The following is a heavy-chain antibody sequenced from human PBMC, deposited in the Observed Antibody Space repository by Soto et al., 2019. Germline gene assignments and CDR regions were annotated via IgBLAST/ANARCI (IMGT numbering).Heavy chain of an antibody. CDR3: ARSLDYDILTGYKNSNYYYYYMDV. V-gene: IGHV1-69*02. CDR2: IIPILGIA. CDR1: GGTFSSYT. J-gene: IGHJ6*03. Sequence: GASVKVSCKASGGTFSSYTISWVRQAPGQGHEWMGRIIPILGIANYAQKFQGRVTITADKSTSTAYMELSSLRSEDTAVYYCARSLDYDILTGYKNSNYYYYYMDVWGKGTTVTVS. D-gene: IGHD3-9*01.